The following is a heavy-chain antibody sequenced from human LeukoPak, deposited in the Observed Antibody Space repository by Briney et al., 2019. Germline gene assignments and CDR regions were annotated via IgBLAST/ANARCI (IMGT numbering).Heavy chain of an antibody. CDR3: ARTLTQMATTGGVDY. CDR2: IKQDGSEK. CDR1: GFTFSSYW. J-gene: IGHJ4*02. V-gene: IGHV3-7*01. Sequence: PGGSLRLSCAASGFTFSSYWMSWVRQAPGKGLEWVANIKQDGSEKYYVDSVKGRFTISRDNAKDSLYLQMNSLRAEDTAVYYCARTLTQMATTGGVDYWGQGNLVTVSS. D-gene: IGHD5-24*01.